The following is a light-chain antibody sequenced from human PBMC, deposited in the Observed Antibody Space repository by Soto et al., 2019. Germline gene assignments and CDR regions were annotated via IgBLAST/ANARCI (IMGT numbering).Light chain of an antibody. CDR1: QSISSW. V-gene: IGKV1-5*03. Sequence: EIHMAQAXSTLSASTQDXXXXXXXASQSISSWLAWYQREXAKAPKLLIYRASXLESGVPSRSSGSGSGTKFTLTISSLQPDDFTTYYCQQYHSYPWTFGQGTKVDIK. CDR2: RAS. J-gene: IGKJ1*01. CDR3: QQYHSYPWT.